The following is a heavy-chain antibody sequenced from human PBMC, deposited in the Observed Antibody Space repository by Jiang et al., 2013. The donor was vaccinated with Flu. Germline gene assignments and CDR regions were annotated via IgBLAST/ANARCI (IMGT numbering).Heavy chain of an antibody. CDR1: GDSVSSNTAA. V-gene: IGHV6-1*01. CDR3: TRSTNSGFDI. Sequence: QTLSLTCAISGDSVSSNTAAWNWIRQSPSRGLEWLGRTYYRSKWYYDYTLSVQSRITINPDTSKNQFSLQLNSVTPEDTAVYYCTRSTNSGFDIWGQGTMVTVSS. D-gene: IGHD1-7*01. J-gene: IGHJ3*02. CDR2: TYYRSKWYY.